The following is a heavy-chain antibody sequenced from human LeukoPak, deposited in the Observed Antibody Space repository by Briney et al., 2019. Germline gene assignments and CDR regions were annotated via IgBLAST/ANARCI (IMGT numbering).Heavy chain of an antibody. D-gene: IGHD6-13*01. Sequence: GGSLRLSCAASGFTFSSYAMHWVRQAPGKGLEWVAVISYDGSNKYYADSVKGRFTISRDNSKNTLYLQMNSLRAEDTAVYYCAKDYSSSPYYYYYMDVWGKGTTVTVSS. J-gene: IGHJ6*03. CDR2: ISYDGSNK. CDR3: AKDYSSSPYYYYYMDV. V-gene: IGHV3-30*04. CDR1: GFTFSSYA.